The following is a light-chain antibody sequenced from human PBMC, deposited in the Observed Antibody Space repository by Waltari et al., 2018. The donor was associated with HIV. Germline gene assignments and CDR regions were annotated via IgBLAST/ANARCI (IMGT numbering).Light chain of an antibody. J-gene: IGKJ4*01. CDR2: DAS. CDR3: QQRSAWPLT. CDR1: QSISNY. Sequence: EIVFTQSPATLSLSPGERVTPSCRASQSISNYLAWYQQKPGQAPRLLIYDASNRTTGIPARFSGSGSGTDFSLTISSLEPEDLGVYYCQQRSAWPLTFGGGTKVEIK. V-gene: IGKV3-11*01.